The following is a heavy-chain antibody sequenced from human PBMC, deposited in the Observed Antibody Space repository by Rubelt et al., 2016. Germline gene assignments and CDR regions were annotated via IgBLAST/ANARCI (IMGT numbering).Heavy chain of an antibody. Sequence: QVQLQQWGAGLLKPSETLSLTCAVYGGSFSGYYWSWIRQPPGKGLEWIGEINHSGSTNYNPSLKSRVTISIDTSKNQFSRKLSSVSAADTAVYYCARNPAAAGTRHSRDYWGQGTLVTVSS. CDR2: INHSGST. D-gene: IGHD6-13*01. CDR1: GGSFSGYY. V-gene: IGHV4-34*01. J-gene: IGHJ4*02. CDR3: ARNPAAAGTRHSRDY.